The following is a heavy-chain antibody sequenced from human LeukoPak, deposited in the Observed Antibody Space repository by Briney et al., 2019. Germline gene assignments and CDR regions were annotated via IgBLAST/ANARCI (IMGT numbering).Heavy chain of an antibody. Sequence: SETLSLTCAVSGYSISSGYYWGWIRQPPGKGLEWIGSIYHSGSTYYNPSLKSRLTISVDTSKTQFSLKLSSVTAADTAVYYCARSSGSYLDAFDIWGQGTMVTVSS. CDR3: ARSSGSYLDAFDI. D-gene: IGHD1-26*01. CDR2: IYHSGST. CDR1: GYSISSGYY. V-gene: IGHV4-38-2*01. J-gene: IGHJ3*02.